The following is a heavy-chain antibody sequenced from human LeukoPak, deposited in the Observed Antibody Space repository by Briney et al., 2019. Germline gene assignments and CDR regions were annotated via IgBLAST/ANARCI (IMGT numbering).Heavy chain of an antibody. V-gene: IGHV1-69*06. CDR3: ATEFVAGAFDY. J-gene: IGHJ4*02. CDR1: GGTFSSYA. CDR2: IIPIFGTA. Sequence: SVKVSCKASGGTFSSYAISWVRQAPGQGLEWMGGIIPIFGTANYAQKFQGRVTITADKSTSTAYMELSSLRSEDTAVYYCATEFVAGAFDYWGQGTLVTVSS. D-gene: IGHD6-19*01.